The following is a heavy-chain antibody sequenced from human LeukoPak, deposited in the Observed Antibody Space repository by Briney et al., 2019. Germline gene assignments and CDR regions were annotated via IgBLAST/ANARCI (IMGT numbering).Heavy chain of an antibody. CDR1: GGSISSYY. CDR3: AIAVAGTTLDY. CDR2: IYYSGSP. V-gene: IGHV4-59*08. J-gene: IGHJ4*02. D-gene: IGHD6-19*01. Sequence: PSETLSLTCTVSGGSISSYYWSWLRQPPGKGLEWIGYIYYSGSPNYKPPPKSRMTISLDTSKNQFSLKLSSVTAADTAVYYCAIAVAGTTLDYWGQGTLVTVSS.